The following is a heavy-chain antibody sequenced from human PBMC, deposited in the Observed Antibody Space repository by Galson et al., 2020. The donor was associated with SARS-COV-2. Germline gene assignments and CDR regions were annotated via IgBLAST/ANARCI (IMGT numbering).Heavy chain of an antibody. CDR3: AHRRSDSDDGGDDGDLYFSAFDV. V-gene: IGHV2-5*02. Sequence: SGPTLVKPTQTLTLTCTFSGFSLTTSGVGVGWIRQPPGKALEWLAIIYWDDDERYSPALKSRLTITKDTAKNQVDLTMTNMDPVETGTYYCAHRRSDSDDGGDDGDLYFSAFDVWGQGTMVTVSA. J-gene: IGHJ3*01. D-gene: IGHD2-21*01. CDR1: GFSLTTSGVG. CDR2: IYWDDDE.